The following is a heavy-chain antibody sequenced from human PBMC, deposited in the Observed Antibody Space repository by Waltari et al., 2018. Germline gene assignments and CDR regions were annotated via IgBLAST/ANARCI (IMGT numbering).Heavy chain of an antibody. V-gene: IGHV4-39*07. D-gene: IGHD6-19*01. CDR3: ARDRGGIAVAGTGYFDY. Sequence: QLQLQESGPGLVKPSETLSLTCTVSGGSISSSSYYWGWIRQPPGKGLEWIGSISYSGSTYYNPSLKSRVTISVDTSKNQFSLKLSSVTAADTAVYYCARDRGGIAVAGTGYFDYWGQGTLVTVSS. CDR1: GGSISSSSYY. CDR2: ISYSGST. J-gene: IGHJ4*02.